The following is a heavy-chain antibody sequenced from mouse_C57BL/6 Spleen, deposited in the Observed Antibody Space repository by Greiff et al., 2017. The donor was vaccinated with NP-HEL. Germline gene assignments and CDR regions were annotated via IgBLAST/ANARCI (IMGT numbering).Heavy chain of an antibody. J-gene: IGHJ2*01. Sequence: EVQLVESGGGLVQPKGSLKLSCAASGFTFNTYAMPWVRQAPGKGLEWVARIRSKSSYYATYYADSVKDRFTITRDDSQSMLYLQMNNLKTEDTAMYYCVTEDHLSFDDWGQGTTLTVSS. CDR2: IRSKSSYYAT. CDR3: VTEDHLSFDD. V-gene: IGHV10-3*01. CDR1: GFTFNTYA. D-gene: IGHD2-3*01.